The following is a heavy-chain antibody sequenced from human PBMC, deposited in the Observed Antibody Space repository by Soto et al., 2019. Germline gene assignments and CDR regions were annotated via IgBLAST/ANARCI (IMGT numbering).Heavy chain of an antibody. Sequence: PSETLSLTCTVSGGSISSGGYYWSWIRQHPGKGLEWIGYIYYSGSTYYNPSLKSRVTISVDTSKNQFSLKLSSVTAADTAVYYCATYRYNWNYGWFDPWGQGTLVTVSS. CDR2: IYYSGST. J-gene: IGHJ5*02. V-gene: IGHV4-31*03. CDR1: GGSISSGGYY. D-gene: IGHD1-7*01. CDR3: ATYRYNWNYGWFDP.